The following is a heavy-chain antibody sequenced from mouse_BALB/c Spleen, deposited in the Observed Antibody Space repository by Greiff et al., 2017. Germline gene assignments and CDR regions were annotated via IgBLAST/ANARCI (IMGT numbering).Heavy chain of an antibody. J-gene: IGHJ3*01. CDR2: ILPGSGST. V-gene: IGHV1-9*01. D-gene: IGHD2-14*01. CDR1: GYTFSSYW. CDR3: ARRRDRYEFAY. Sequence: QVQLKESGAELMKPGASVKISCKATGYTFSSYWIEWVKQRPGHGLEWIGEILPGSGSTNYNEKFKGKATFTADTSSNTAYMQLSSLTSEDSAVYYCARRRDRYEFAYWGQGTLVTVSA.